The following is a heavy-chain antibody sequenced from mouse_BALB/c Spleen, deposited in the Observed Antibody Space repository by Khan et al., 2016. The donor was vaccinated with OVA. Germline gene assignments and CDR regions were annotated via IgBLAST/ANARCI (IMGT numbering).Heavy chain of an antibody. CDR3: VRDGAYHRNDGWFAY. D-gene: IGHD2-14*01. V-gene: IGHV1-4*01. Sequence: QVQLQQSGAELARPGASVKMSCKASGYTFTSYTIHWIKLRPGQGLEWIGYINPSNGYTNYNQKFKDKATLTADKSYTTAYMELSSLTSDDSALYNCVRDGAYHRNDGWFAYWGQGTLVTVSA. J-gene: IGHJ3*01. CDR2: INPSNGYT. CDR1: GYTFTSYT.